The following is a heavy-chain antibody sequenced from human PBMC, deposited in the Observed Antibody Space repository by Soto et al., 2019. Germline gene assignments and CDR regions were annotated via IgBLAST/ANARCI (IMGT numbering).Heavy chain of an antibody. CDR1: GGTFSSYG. CDR2: IIPIFGTA. Sequence: GASVKLSCKASGGTFSSYGISWVRQAPGQGLEWMGGIIPIFGTANYAQKFQGRVTITADESTSTAYMELSSLRSEDTAVYYCARESTHCGGDCYLDYWGQGTLVTVSS. D-gene: IGHD2-21*02. J-gene: IGHJ4*02. CDR3: ARESTHCGGDCYLDY. V-gene: IGHV1-69*13.